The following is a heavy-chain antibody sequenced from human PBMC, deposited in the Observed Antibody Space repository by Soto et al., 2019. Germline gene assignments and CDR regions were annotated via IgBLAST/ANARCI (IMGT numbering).Heavy chain of an antibody. CDR3: ARGGGSDSFDY. V-gene: IGHV4-30-2*01. CDR2: INHLETT. J-gene: IGHJ4*02. CDR1: GASITFGGYS. Sequence: SETLSLTCTVSGASITFGGYSWSWIRQTPGKGLEWIGYINHLETTFYNPSFESRLTLSIDRAKNQFSLKLHSMSAADRAVYFCARGGGSDSFDYWGQGILVTAPQ. D-gene: IGHD1-26*01.